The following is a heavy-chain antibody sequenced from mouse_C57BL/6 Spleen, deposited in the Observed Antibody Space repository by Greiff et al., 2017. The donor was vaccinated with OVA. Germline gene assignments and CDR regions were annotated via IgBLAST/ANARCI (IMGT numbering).Heavy chain of an antibody. Sequence: VQLQQSGPELVKPGASVKISCKASGYTFTDYYMNWVKQSHGKSLEWIGDINPNNGGTSYNQKFKGKATLTVDKSSSTAYMELRSLTSEDSAVYYCAGYYGSSYLAWFAYWGQGTLVTVSA. D-gene: IGHD1-1*01. CDR3: AGYYGSSYLAWFAY. J-gene: IGHJ3*01. CDR1: GYTFTDYY. V-gene: IGHV1-26*01. CDR2: INPNNGGT.